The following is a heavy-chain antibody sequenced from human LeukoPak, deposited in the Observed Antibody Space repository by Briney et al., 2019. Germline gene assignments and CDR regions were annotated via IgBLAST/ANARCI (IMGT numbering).Heavy chain of an antibody. V-gene: IGHV4-34*01. Sequence: SETLSLTCAVYGGPFSGYYWSWIRQPPGKGLEWVGEINHSGSTNYNPSLKSRVSISVDASKNQCSLKLSFVAAADMSVYYCARTMVRGVIITIFKWVDPGRKGTLVTVSS. CDR3: ARTMVRGVIITIFKWVDP. D-gene: IGHD3-10*01. J-gene: IGHJ5*02. CDR2: INHSGST. CDR1: GGPFSGYY.